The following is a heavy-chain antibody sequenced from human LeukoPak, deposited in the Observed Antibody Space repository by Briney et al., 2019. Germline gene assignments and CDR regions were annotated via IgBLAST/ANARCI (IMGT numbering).Heavy chain of an antibody. Sequence: SETLSLTCTVSGYSISSDYYWGWIRQPPGKGLEWIGSMYFNGSTFYNPSLRSRLTISVDTSKNQFSLKLSSVTAADTAVYFCSTGRAYLRYWGQGTLVTVSS. CDR2: MYFNGST. V-gene: IGHV4-38-2*02. CDR1: GYSISSDYY. CDR3: STGRAYLRY. J-gene: IGHJ4*02. D-gene: IGHD3-10*01.